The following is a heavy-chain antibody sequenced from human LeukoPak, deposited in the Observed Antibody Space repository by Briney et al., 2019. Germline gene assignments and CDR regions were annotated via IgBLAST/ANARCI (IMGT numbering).Heavy chain of an antibody. CDR1: GGTFSSYA. CDR2: IIPILGIA. J-gene: IGHJ4*02. V-gene: IGHV1-69*04. Sequence: SVKVSCKASGGTFSSYAISWVRQAPGQGLEWMRRIIPILGIANYAQKFQGRVTITADKSTSTAYMELSSLRSEDTAVYYCATDPGIVGATSTFDYWGQGTLVTVSS. CDR3: ATDPGIVGATSTFDY. D-gene: IGHD1-26*01.